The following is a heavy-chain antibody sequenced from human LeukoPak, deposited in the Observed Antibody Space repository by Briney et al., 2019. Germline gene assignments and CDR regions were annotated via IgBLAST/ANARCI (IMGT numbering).Heavy chain of an antibody. Sequence: SVKVSCKASGGTFSSYAISWVRQAPGQGLEWMGGIIPIFGTANYAQKFQGRVTITADESTSTAYMELSSLRSEDTAVYYRARDRYSSSWYRPYYLDYWGQGTLVTVSS. CDR3: ARDRYSSSWYRPYYLDY. J-gene: IGHJ4*02. CDR2: IIPIFGTA. D-gene: IGHD6-13*01. V-gene: IGHV1-69*13. CDR1: GGTFSSYA.